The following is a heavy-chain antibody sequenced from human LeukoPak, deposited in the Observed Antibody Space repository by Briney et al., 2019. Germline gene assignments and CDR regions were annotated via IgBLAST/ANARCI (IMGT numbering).Heavy chain of an antibody. CDR1: GGSISSGSYY. D-gene: IGHD2-15*01. Sequence: SETLSLTCTVSGGSISSGSYYWSWIRQPAGKGLEWIGRIYTSGSTNYNPSLKSRVTISVDTSKNQFSLKLSSVTAADTAVYYCARDLCYGNWFDPWGQGTLVTVSS. CDR2: IYTSGST. CDR3: ARDLCYGNWFDP. V-gene: IGHV4-61*02. J-gene: IGHJ5*02.